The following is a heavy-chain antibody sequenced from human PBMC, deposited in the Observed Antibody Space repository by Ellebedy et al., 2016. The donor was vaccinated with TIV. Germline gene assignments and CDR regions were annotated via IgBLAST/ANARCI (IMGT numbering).Heavy chain of an antibody. D-gene: IGHD5-18*01. CDR1: GYTFTGHY. CDR2: INPNGGGT. V-gene: IGHV1-2*02. J-gene: IGHJ4*02. Sequence: AASVKVSCKASGYTFTGHYMHWVRQAPGQGLEWMGWINPNGGGTKYAQKFQGRVTMTRDTSIRTAYMEVSSLRSDDTAVYYCARALVDTAMATGTDHWGQGTLVTVSS. CDR3: ARALVDTAMATGTDH.